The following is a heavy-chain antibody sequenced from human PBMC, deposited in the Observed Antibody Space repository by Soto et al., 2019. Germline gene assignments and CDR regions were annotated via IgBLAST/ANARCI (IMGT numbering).Heavy chain of an antibody. CDR1: GYTFTNSG. CDR2: ISTDNGNT. D-gene: IGHD3-3*01. V-gene: IGHV1-18*01. CDR3: ARDQGITTFGVYSMYYYGMDV. J-gene: IGHJ6*02. Sequence: QVQLVQSGAEVKKPGASVKVSCKASGYTFTNSGISWVRQAPGQGLEWMGWISTDNGNTNYAQHLQGRVSITTNTSTSTAYMDLRSLRSDDTAVYYCARDQGITTFGVYSMYYYGMDVWGQGTKVTVSS.